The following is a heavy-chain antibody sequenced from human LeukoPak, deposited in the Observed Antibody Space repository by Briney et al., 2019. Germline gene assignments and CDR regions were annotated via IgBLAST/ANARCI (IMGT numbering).Heavy chain of an antibody. Sequence: SETLSLTCTVSGFSISNDYYWTWLRQPPGKGLEWIGGIYHSGTAYYNPSLRGRVSISLDTSKTQFSLKLSSVTAADTAVYYCARGWGSVNWFDPWGQGTLVTVSS. J-gene: IGHJ5*02. CDR1: GFSISNDYY. CDR2: IYHSGTA. CDR3: ARGWGSVNWFDP. D-gene: IGHD3-10*01. V-gene: IGHV4-38-2*02.